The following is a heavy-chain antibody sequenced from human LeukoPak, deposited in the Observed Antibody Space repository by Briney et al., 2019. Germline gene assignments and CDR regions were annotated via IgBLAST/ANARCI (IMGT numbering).Heavy chain of an antibody. J-gene: IGHJ4*02. CDR3: ARHRIIRDIVTGDYFDY. Sequence: SETLSLTCTVSGDSISSGTYYWGWIRQPPGKGLEWIGTIYYTMSTYYNPSLKSRVTISVDTSKNQFSLKLRSVTAADTAVYYCARHRIIRDIVTGDYFDYWGQGTLVTVSS. CDR2: IYYTMST. CDR1: GDSISSGTYY. V-gene: IGHV4-39*01. D-gene: IGHD3-9*01.